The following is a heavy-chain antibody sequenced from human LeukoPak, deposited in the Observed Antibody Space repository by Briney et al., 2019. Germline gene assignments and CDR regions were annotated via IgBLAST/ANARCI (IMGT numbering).Heavy chain of an antibody. V-gene: IGHV3-7*04. D-gene: IGHD3-10*01. CDR2: INQDGSEK. CDR3: ARTVWFGDFY. Sequence: GGTLRLSCAASGFTLSSYWMHWVRQAPGKGLEWVASINQDGSEKYYVDSVKGRFTISRDNAKNSLFLQMNSLRAEDTAVYYCARTVWFGDFYWGQGTLVTVPS. CDR1: GFTLSSYW. J-gene: IGHJ4*02.